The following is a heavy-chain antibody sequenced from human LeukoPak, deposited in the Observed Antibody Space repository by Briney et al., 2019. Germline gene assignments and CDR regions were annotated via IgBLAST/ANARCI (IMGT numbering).Heavy chain of an antibody. D-gene: IGHD4-23*01. CDR1: GFTFSSYS. Sequence: ETGGSPRLSCAASGFTFSSYSMNWVRRAPGKGLEWVSYISGSTGTIYYADSVKGRFTISRDNAKNSLYLQMNSLRDEDTAVYYCALLQYGGYWGQGTLVTVSS. CDR3: ALLQYGGY. CDR2: ISGSTGTI. V-gene: IGHV3-48*02. J-gene: IGHJ4*02.